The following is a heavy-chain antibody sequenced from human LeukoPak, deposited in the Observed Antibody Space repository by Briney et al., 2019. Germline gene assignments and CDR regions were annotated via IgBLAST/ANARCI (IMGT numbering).Heavy chain of an antibody. CDR1: GFTFSNYA. D-gene: IGHD6-19*01. CDR3: ARDQPGTYTLSST. J-gene: IGHJ5*02. V-gene: IGHV3-30-3*01. CDR2: ISFDGSDK. Sequence: GESLKISCAASGFTFSNYAMHWVRQAPGKGLEWVAFISFDGSDKYYADSVKGRFTISRDNSKNTLYLQMNSLRAEDTAVYYCARDQPGTYTLSSTWGQGTLVTVSS.